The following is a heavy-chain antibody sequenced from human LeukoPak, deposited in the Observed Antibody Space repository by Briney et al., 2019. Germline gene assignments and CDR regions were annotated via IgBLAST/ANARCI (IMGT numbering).Heavy chain of an antibody. CDR3: ARQSSIAAPYYYYGMDV. CDR1: GGSISSSSYY. Sequence: SETLSLTCTVSGGSISSSSYYWGWIRQPPGKGLEWIGSIYYSGSTYYNPSLKSRVTISVDTSKNQFSLKLNSVTAADTAVYYCARQSSIAAPYYYYGMDVWGQGTTVTVSS. J-gene: IGHJ6*02. CDR2: IYYSGST. D-gene: IGHD6-6*01. V-gene: IGHV4-39*01.